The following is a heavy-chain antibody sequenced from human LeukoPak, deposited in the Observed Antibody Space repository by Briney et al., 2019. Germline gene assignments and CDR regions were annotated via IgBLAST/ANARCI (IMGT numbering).Heavy chain of an antibody. J-gene: IGHJ4*02. CDR1: GFTFSTYS. CDR2: IDVTTGIS. CDR3: ARRASPSPYFDY. V-gene: IGHV3-23*01. Sequence: PGGSLRLSCAASGFTFSTYSMSWVRQAPGKGLEWVSTIDVTTGISYYADSVKGRFTISRDNAKNSLYLQMASLRAADTAVYYCARRASPSPYFDYWGLGTLVTVSS.